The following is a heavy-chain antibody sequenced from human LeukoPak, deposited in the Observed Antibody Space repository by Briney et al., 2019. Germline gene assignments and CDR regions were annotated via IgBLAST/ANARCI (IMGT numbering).Heavy chain of an antibody. D-gene: IGHD2-2*01. CDR3: VRDQGYCTSASCRGDAFDV. CDR2: IKEDGSEK. V-gene: IGHV3-7*01. CDR1: GFTFSTHW. J-gene: IGHJ3*01. Sequence: GGSLRLSCAASGFTFSTHWMSWVRQAPGKGLEWVAKIKEDGSEKYYVDSVKGRFTISRDNAKNSLSLQMHSLRDEDAAVYYCVRDQGYCTSASCRGDAFDVWGQGSMVSVSS.